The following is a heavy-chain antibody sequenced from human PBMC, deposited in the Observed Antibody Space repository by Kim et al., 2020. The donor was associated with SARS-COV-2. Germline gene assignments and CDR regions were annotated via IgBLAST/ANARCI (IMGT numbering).Heavy chain of an antibody. V-gene: IGHV3-30*18. CDR2: ISYDGSNK. D-gene: IGHD3-10*01. CDR3: AKDRILWFGELGQGPDY. Sequence: GGSLRLSCAASGFTFSSYGMHWVRQAPGKGLEWVAVISYDGSNKYYADSVKGRFTISRDNSKNTLYLQMNSLRAEDTAVYYCAKDRILWFGELGQGPDYWGQGTLVTVSS. J-gene: IGHJ4*02. CDR1: GFTFSSYG.